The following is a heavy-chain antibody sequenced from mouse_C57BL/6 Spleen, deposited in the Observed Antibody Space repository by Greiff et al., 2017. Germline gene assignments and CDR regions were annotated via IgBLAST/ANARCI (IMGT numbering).Heavy chain of an antibody. CDR2: IYPGDGDT. J-gene: IGHJ4*01. CDR3: ARPDGYYAMDY. D-gene: IGHD2-3*01. V-gene: IGHV1-80*01. CDR1: GYAFSSYW. Sequence: QVQLKQSGAELVKPGASVKISCKASGYAFSSYWMNWVKQRPGKGLEWIGQIYPGDGDTNYNGKFKGKATLTADKSSSTAYMQLSSLTSEDSAVYFCARPDGYYAMDYWGQGTSVTVSS.